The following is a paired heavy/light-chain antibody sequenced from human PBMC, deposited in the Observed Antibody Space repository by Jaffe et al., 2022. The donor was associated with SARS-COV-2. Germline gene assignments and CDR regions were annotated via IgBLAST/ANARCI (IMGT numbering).Heavy chain of an antibody. D-gene: IGHD4-17*01. Sequence: QVQLQESGPGLVKPSQTLSLTCTVSGDSIINGYYYWSWIRQPAGKGLEYIGRLYTSGNTDYNPSLKSRVTISMDTSKNLFFLNLTSVSAADTAVYYCARDYGDYEFALKTWGQGTMVTVSS. CDR3: ARDYGDYEFALKT. CDR1: GDSIINGYYY. J-gene: IGHJ3*01. V-gene: IGHV4-61*02. CDR2: LYTSGNT.
Light chain of an antibody. CDR2: FAS. CDR3: QQYNNWPFT. CDR1: QSLSSN. Sequence: EMVMTQSPATLSASPGERATLSCRASQSLSSNLAWYQQRPGQAPRLLIYFASVRATGVPARFSGSESGTEFTLTISSLQSEDFAVYYCQQYNNWPFTFGQGTKLEIK. V-gene: IGKV3-15*01. J-gene: IGKJ2*01.